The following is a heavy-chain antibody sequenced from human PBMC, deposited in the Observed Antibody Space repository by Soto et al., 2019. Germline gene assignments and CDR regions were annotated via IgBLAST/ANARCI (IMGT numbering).Heavy chain of an antibody. CDR3: ARDAPPDDY. V-gene: IGHV3-48*01. CDR2: ISSSSSTI. J-gene: IGHJ4*02. Sequence: EVQLVESGGGLVQPGGSLRLSCAASGFTFSSYSVNWVRQAPGKGLEWVSYISSSSSTIYYADSVKGRFTISRDNAKNSLYLQMNSLRAEDTAVYYCARDAPPDDYWGQGTLVTVSS. CDR1: GFTFSSYS.